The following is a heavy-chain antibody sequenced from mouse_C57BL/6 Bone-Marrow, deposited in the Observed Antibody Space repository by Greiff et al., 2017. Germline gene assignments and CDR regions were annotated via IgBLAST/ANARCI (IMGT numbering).Heavy chain of an antibody. V-gene: IGHV1-59*01. CDR3: ARSYGTDYFDY. CDR1: GYTFTSYW. J-gene: IGHJ2*01. D-gene: IGHD1-1*01. CDR2: IDPSDSYT. Sequence: QVQLQQPGAELVRPGTSVKLSCKASGYTFTSYWMHWVKQRPGQGLEWIGVIDPSDSYTNYNQKFKGKATLTVDTSSSTAYMQLSSLTSEDSAVYYCARSYGTDYFDYWGKGTTLTVSS.